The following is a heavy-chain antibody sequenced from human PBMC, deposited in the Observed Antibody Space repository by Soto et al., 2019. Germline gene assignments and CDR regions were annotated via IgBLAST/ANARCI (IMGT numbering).Heavy chain of an antibody. CDR3: YGGVGDAF. V-gene: IGHV3-7*01. CDR1: ESTVSRDW. D-gene: IGHD1-26*01. CDR2: KNQDGSEK. J-gene: IGHJ4*02. Sequence: EVHLVESGGGLVQTGGSLRLSCAISESTVSRDWMNWVRQATGKGLEWVAHKNQDGSEKYYADSVKGRFTISRDNAKKSLYLQMNSRRAGDTAMYYCYGGVGDAFWGQGTLVTVSS.